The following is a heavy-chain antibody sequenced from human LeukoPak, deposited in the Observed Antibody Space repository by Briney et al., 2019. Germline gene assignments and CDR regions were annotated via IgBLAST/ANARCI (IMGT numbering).Heavy chain of an antibody. Sequence: GGSLRLSCAASGFTFSSYAMSWVRQAPGKGLEWVSAISGSGGSTYYADSVKGRFTISRDNSKNTLYLKMNSLRAEDTAVYYCAKDFAGATALDYFDYWGQGTLVTVSS. J-gene: IGHJ4*02. D-gene: IGHD1-26*01. CDR3: AKDFAGATALDYFDY. CDR1: GFTFSSYA. V-gene: IGHV3-23*01. CDR2: ISGSGGST.